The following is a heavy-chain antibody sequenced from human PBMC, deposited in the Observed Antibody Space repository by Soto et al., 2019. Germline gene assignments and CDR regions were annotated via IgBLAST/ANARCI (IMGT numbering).Heavy chain of an antibody. D-gene: IGHD6-13*01. CDR1: GFTFSSYW. Sequence: EVQLVESGGGLVQPGGSLRLSCAASGFTFSSYWMSWVRQAPGKGLEWVANIKQDGREKYYVDSVKGRFTISRDNAKNSLYLQMNSLRAEDTAVYYCARVSSSWYGYYYYGMDVWGQGTTVTVSS. CDR3: ARVSSSWYGYYYYGMDV. V-gene: IGHV3-7*05. CDR2: IKQDGREK. J-gene: IGHJ6*02.